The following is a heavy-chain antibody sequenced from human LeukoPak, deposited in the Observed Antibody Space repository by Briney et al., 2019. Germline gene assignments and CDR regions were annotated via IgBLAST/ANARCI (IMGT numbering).Heavy chain of an antibody. Sequence: SETLSLTCGVSGYSISSGYYWGWIRPPPGKGLEWIGIIYHSGSTYYNPSLKSRVTISGDTSKNQFSLQLRSVTAADTALYYCARWDSGEWFHDAIAIWGQGTRVTDSS. D-gene: IGHD3-3*01. J-gene: IGHJ3*02. V-gene: IGHV4-38-2*01. CDR3: ARWDSGEWFHDAIAI. CDR1: GYSISSGYY. CDR2: IYHSGST.